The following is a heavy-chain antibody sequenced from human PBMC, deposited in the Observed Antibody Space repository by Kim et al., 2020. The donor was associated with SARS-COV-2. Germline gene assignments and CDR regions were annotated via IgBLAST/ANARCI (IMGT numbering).Heavy chain of an antibody. CDR2: ISSSSSYI. J-gene: IGHJ5*02. Sequence: GGSLRLSCAASGFTFSSYSMNWVRQAPGKGLEWVSSISSSSSYIYYADSVKGRFTISRDNAKNSLYLQMNSLRAEDTAVYYCARDHTEELAGYYQFWSLGSVGPINWFDPWGQGTLVTVSS. V-gene: IGHV3-21*01. CDR1: GFTFSSYS. CDR3: ARDHTEELAGYYQFWSLGSVGPINWFDP. D-gene: IGHD3-3*01.